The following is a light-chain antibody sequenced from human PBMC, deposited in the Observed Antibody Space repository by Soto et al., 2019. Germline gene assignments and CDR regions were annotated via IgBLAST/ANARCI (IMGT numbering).Light chain of an antibody. V-gene: IGKV1-5*03. CDR1: QSISNW. CDR3: QQYNSYAYT. Sequence: DIQMTQSPSTLSASVGDRVTITCRASQSISNWLAWYQQKPGKAPKLLIYKASSLESGVPSRFSGSGSGTDFTLTISSLQPDDFATYYCQQYNSYAYTFGQGTKLEIK. CDR2: KAS. J-gene: IGKJ2*01.